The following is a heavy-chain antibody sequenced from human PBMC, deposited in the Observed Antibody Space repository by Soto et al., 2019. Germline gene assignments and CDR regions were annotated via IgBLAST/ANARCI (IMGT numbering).Heavy chain of an antibody. V-gene: IGHV2-5*02. CDR3: AHRVIAALSYYFDY. CDR2: IYWDDDK. Sequence: SGPTLVNPTQTLTLTCTFSGFSLSTSGVGVGWIRQPPGKALEWLALIYWDDDKRYSPSLKSRLTITKDTSKNQVVLTMTNMEPVDTVIYFCAHRVIAALSYYFDYWGQGTLVTVSS. CDR1: GFSLSTSGVG. J-gene: IGHJ4*02. D-gene: IGHD6-13*01.